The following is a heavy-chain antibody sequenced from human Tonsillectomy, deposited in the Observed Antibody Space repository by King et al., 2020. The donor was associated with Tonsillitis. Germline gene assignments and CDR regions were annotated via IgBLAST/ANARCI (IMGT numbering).Heavy chain of an antibody. D-gene: IGHD4-11*01. V-gene: IGHV4-39*07. CDR1: GGSISSSSYY. CDR3: AATDRASTVAPRDSWFDP. CDR2: FFFTGTT. J-gene: IGHJ5*02. Sequence: LQLQESGPGLVRPSETLSLTCRVSGGSISSSSYYWAWIRQPPGKGPEWIGSFFFTGTTYYNPSLKSRVSIVVDTSSNHFSLTLTSVIAADTAVYYCAATDRASTVAPRDSWFDPWGQGILVTVSS.